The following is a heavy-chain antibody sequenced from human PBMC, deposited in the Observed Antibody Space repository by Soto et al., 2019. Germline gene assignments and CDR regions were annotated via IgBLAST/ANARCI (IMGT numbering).Heavy chain of an antibody. CDR3: AKEAGNGGYCRNRFYP. V-gene: IGHV1-69*14. Sequence: QVQLLQSGAEVKKPGSSVKVSCKASGGTFSNYAITWVRQAPGQGLEWLGRIIPIFGSTSFAQKFQGRVTLTADMSTTTIYIELISLRSDDTAVYYCAKEAGNGGYCRNRFYPWCRSTLVSFPP. CDR1: GGTFSNYA. D-gene: IGHD5-18*01. J-gene: IGHJ5*02. CDR2: IIPIFGST.